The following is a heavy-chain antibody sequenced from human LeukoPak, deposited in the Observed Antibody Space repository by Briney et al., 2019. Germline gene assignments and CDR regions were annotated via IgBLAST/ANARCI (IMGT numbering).Heavy chain of an antibody. V-gene: IGHV3-33*01. J-gene: IGHJ5*02. CDR1: GFTFSSYG. Sequence: GGSLRLSCAASGFTFSSYGMHWVRQAPGKGLEWVAVIWYGGSNKYYADSVKGRFTISRDNSKNTLYLQMNSLRAEDTAVYYCARGPYGSGSYSWFDPWGQGTLVTVSS. CDR2: IWYGGSNK. CDR3: ARGPYGSGSYSWFDP. D-gene: IGHD3-10*01.